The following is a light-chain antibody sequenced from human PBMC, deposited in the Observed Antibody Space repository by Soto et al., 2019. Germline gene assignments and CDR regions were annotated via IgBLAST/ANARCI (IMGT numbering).Light chain of an antibody. CDR1: ERLSSVY. V-gene: IGKV3-20*01. Sequence: ENLFTQSPCTLSLSNEARATLSCRASERLSSVYLAWYQQRPGQPPRLLIYGASNRATGIPDRFSGSGSGTDFTLIINRLEPEDVAIYYCQQYGGSPRITFGQGTRLEV. CDR2: GAS. J-gene: IGKJ5*01. CDR3: QQYGGSPRIT.